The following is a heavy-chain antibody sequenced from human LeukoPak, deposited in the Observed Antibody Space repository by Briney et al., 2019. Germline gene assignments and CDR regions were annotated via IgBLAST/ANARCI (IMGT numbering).Heavy chain of an antibody. CDR2: IYSGGST. CDR3: ARYCSGGSCYPTGAFDI. CDR1: GFTVSSNY. Sequence: GGSLRLSCAASGFTVSSNYMSWVRQAPGKWLEWVSVIYSGGSTYYADSVKGRFTISRDNSKNTLYLQMNSLRAEDTAVYYCARYCSGGSCYPTGAFDIWGQGTMVTVSS. V-gene: IGHV3-53*01. J-gene: IGHJ3*02. D-gene: IGHD2-15*01.